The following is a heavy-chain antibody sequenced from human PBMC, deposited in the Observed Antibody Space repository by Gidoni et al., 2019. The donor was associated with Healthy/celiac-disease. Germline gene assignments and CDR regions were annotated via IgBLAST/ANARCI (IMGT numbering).Heavy chain of an antibody. CDR2: ISWNSGSI. CDR1: GFTFDDYA. J-gene: IGHJ4*02. D-gene: IGHD6-19*01. V-gene: IGHV3-9*01. Sequence: EVQLVESGGGLVQPGRSLRLSCAASGFTFDDYAMHWVRQAPGKGLEWVSGISWNSGSIGYADSVKGRFTISRDNAKNSLYLQMNSLRAEDTALYYCAKDLTSVIAVAGYFDYWGQGTLVTVSS. CDR3: AKDLTSVIAVAGYFDY.